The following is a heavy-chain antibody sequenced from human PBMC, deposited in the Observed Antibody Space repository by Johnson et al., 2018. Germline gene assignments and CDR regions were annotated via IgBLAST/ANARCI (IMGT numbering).Heavy chain of an antibody. D-gene: IGHD2-2*02. CDR2: ISSDGKET. V-gene: IGHV3-30*18. Sequence: QVQLVESGGDVVQPGRSLRLSCVASGFSVRTNGIYWVRQAPGKGLEWVALISSDGKETDFADSVKGRFTISRDNSMNTVYLQMSRLRAEETAGYYCAKEAKEGVVVPGTIRWGPKDKYSYYGLDVWGQGTTVTGSS. CDR3: AKEAKEGVVVPGTIRWGPKDKYSYYGLDV. CDR1: GFSVRTNG. J-gene: IGHJ6*02.